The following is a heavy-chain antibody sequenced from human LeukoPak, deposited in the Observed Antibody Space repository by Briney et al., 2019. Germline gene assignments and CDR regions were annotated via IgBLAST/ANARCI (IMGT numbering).Heavy chain of an antibody. CDR2: ISSSSSYI. V-gene: IGHV3-21*01. J-gene: IGHJ5*02. CDR1: GFTFSSYS. D-gene: IGHD6-19*01. Sequence: GGSLRLSCAASGFTFSSYSMNWVRQAPGKGLEWVSSISSSSSYIYYADSVKGRFTISRDNAKNSLYLQMNSLRAEDTAVYYCARTESPGYSSGWDWFDPWGQGTLVTVSS. CDR3: ARTESPGYSSGWDWFDP.